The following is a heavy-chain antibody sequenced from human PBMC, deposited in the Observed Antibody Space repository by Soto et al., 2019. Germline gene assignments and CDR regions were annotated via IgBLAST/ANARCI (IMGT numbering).Heavy chain of an antibody. V-gene: IGHV2-5*02. CDR2: IYWDDDK. D-gene: IGHD5-18*01. J-gene: IGHJ6*02. Sequence: SGPTLVNPTQTLTLTCTFSGFSLSTSGVGVGWIRQPPGKALEWLALIYWDDDKRYSPSLKSRLTITKDTSKNQVVLTMTNMDPVDTATYYCARTWVGGDTAYSGHGMDVWGQGTTVTVSS. CDR3: ARTWVGGDTAYSGHGMDV. CDR1: GFSLSTSGVG.